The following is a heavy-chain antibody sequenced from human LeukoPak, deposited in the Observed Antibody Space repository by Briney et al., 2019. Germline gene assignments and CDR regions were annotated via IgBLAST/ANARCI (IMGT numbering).Heavy chain of an antibody. J-gene: IGHJ4*02. V-gene: IGHV4-38-2*01. CDR3: ARPNWNDDFDY. CDR2: IYHSGST. D-gene: IGHD1-20*01. Sequence: SETLSLTCAASGYSISSGYYWGWIRQPPGKGLEWIGSIYHSGSTYYNPSLKSRVTISVDTSKNQFSLKLSSVTAADTAVYYCARPNWNDDFDYWGQGTLVTVSS. CDR1: GYSISSGYY.